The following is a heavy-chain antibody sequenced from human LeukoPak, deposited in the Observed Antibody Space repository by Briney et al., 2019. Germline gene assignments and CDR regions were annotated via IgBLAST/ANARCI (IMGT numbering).Heavy chain of an antibody. CDR3: ARDSSGSFDY. CDR1: GGSFSGYY. J-gene: IGHJ4*02. V-gene: IGHV4-59*01. D-gene: IGHD3-22*01. Sequence: PSETLSLTCGVYGGSFSGYYWSWLRQPPGKGLEWIGYIYYSGSTNYNPPLKSRVTISVDTSKNQFSLKLSSVTAADTAVYYCARDSSGSFDYWGQGTLVTVSS. CDR2: IYYSGST.